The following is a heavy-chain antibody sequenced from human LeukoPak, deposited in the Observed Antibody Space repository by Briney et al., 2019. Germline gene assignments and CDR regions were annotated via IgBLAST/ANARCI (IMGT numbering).Heavy chain of an antibody. D-gene: IGHD3-22*01. V-gene: IGHV4-39*07. J-gene: IGHJ3*02. CDR1: GGSISSSMYY. Sequence: PSETLSLTCTVSGGSISSSMYYWGWIRQPPGKGLEWIGSIYYSGSTYYNPSLKSRVTISVDTSKNQFSLRLNSVTAADTAVYYCAGVYDSITHDAFEIWGQGTVVIVSS. CDR3: AGVYDSITHDAFEI. CDR2: IYYSGST.